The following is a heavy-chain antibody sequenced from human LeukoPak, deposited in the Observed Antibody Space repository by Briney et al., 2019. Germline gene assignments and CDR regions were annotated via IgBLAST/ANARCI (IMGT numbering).Heavy chain of an antibody. V-gene: IGHV3-30-3*01. CDR3: ARESPACGEDCYFDY. CDR1: GFTFSSYA. Sequence: GGSLRLSCAASGFTFSSYAMHWVRQAPGKGLEWVAGISYDGTNKYYADSVKGRFTISRDNSKNTLYLKMNSLRTDDTAVYYCARESPACGEDCYFDYWGQGTLVTVSS. D-gene: IGHD2-21*02. CDR2: ISYDGTNK. J-gene: IGHJ4*02.